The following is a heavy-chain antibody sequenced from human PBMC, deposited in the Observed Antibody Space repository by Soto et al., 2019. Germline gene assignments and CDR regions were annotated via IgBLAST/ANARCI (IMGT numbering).Heavy chain of an antibody. CDR3: ARGWWEREGYVMDV. CDR1: GGSISSSSYY. V-gene: IGHV4-39*01. Sequence: SYTLSLTCTVSGGSISSSSYYWGWIRQPPGKGLEWIGSIYYSGSTYYNPSLKRRVTISVDTSKNQFSLKLSSVAAADTAVYYCARGWWEREGYVMDVWGEGTTVT. J-gene: IGHJ6*02. D-gene: IGHD1-26*01. CDR2: IYYSGST.